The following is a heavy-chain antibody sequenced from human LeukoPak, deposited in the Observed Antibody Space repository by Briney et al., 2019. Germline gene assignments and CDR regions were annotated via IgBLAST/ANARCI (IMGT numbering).Heavy chain of an antibody. Sequence: GGSLRLSCAASGFTFSSYSMNWVRQAPGKGLEWVSSISSSSSYIYYADSVKGRFTISRDNAKNSLYLQTNSLRAEDTAVYYCARDSGIYYGFDAFDIWGQGTMVTVSS. CDR2: ISSSSSYI. J-gene: IGHJ3*02. V-gene: IGHV3-21*01. D-gene: IGHD1-26*01. CDR3: ARDSGIYYGFDAFDI. CDR1: GFTFSSYS.